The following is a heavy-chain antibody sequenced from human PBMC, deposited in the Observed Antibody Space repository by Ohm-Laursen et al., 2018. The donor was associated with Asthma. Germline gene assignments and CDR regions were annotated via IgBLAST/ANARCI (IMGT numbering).Heavy chain of an antibody. D-gene: IGHD4-23*01. CDR3: AKTRVNYFDY. CDR1: GFTFSSNI. CDR2: ISGAGSST. J-gene: IGHJ4*02. Sequence: GSLRLSCTASGFTFSSNIMSWVRQAPGKGLEWVSGISGAGSSTYYADSVKGRFTISRDNSKSTLYLQMNSLRAEDTAMYYCAKTRVNYFDYWGQGTLVTVSS. V-gene: IGHV3-23*01.